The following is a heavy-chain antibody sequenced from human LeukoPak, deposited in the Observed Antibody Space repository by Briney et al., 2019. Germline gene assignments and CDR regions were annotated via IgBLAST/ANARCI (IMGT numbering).Heavy chain of an antibody. J-gene: IGHJ6*02. Sequence: SETLSLTCTVSGGSISSSSYYWGWIRQPPGKGLEWIGSIYYSGSTYYNPSLKSRVTISVDTSKNQFSLKLSSVTAADTAVYYCARATGVGATHGMDVWGQGTTVTVSS. D-gene: IGHD1-26*01. CDR3: ARATGVGATHGMDV. V-gene: IGHV4-39*07. CDR1: GGSISSSSYY. CDR2: IYYSGST.